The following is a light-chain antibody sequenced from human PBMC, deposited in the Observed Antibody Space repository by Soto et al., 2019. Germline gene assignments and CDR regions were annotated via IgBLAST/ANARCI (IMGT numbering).Light chain of an antibody. Sequence: EIVMTQSPATLSVSPGERATLSCRASESVSSKLAWYQQKPGQAPRILIFGASGRATGIPDRFSGSGSGTDFTLTISRLEPEDSAVYYCQQYGSSPTWTFGQGTKVDIK. CDR3: QQYGSSPTWT. CDR2: GAS. V-gene: IGKV3-20*01. J-gene: IGKJ1*01. CDR1: ESVSSK.